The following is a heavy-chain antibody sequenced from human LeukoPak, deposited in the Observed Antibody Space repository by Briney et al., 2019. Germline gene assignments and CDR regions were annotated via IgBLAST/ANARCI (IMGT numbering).Heavy chain of an antibody. CDR3: AKESVFASYYGMDV. V-gene: IGHV3-23*01. D-gene: IGHD3-3*01. J-gene: IGHJ6*02. Sequence: GGTLRLSCAASGFTFSSYPMSWVRQAPGKGLEWVSAISGSGGNTYYADSVQGRFTIPRDNSKNTLYLQMNSLRAEDTAVYYCAKESVFASYYGMDVWGQGTTVTVSS. CDR1: GFTFSSYP. CDR2: ISGSGGNT.